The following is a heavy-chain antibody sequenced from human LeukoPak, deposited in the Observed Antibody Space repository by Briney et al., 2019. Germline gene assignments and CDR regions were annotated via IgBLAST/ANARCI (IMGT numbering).Heavy chain of an antibody. CDR1: GVTFSSYA. CDR3: ARDRYYYGVFDY. V-gene: IGHV3-30-3*01. J-gene: IGHJ4*02. Sequence: GRSLRLSCAASGVTFSSYAMHWVRQAPGKGLEWVAVISYDGSNKYYADSVKGRFTISRDNSKNTLYLQMNSLRAEDTAVYYCARDRYYYGVFDYWGQGTLVTVSS. CDR2: ISYDGSNK. D-gene: IGHD3-10*01.